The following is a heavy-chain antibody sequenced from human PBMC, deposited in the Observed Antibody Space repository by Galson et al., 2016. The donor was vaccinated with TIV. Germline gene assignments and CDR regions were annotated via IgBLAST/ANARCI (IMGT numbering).Heavy chain of an antibody. V-gene: IGHV1-69*13. CDR2: IIPLFRTT. Sequence: SVKVSCKASGGTFSTYAVNWVRQAPGQGLEWMGGIIPLFRTTNYAQRFHDKVTITADESTSTVYVELSSRRSEDTALYYCASRDCTSTGCFTAEKFYFDLWGQGTLVTVSS. CDR1: GGTFSTYA. CDR3: ASRDCTSTGCFTAEKFYFDL. J-gene: IGHJ4*02. D-gene: IGHD2-2*02.